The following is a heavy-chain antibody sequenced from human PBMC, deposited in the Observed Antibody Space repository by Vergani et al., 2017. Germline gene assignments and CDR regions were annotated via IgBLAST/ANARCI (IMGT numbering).Heavy chain of an antibody. CDR3: ARGWLYYYDSSGYYLPDY. J-gene: IGHJ4*02. CDR1: GGSISSYY. CDR2: IYTSGST. Sequence: QVQLQESGPGLVKPSETLSLTCTVSGGSISSYYWSWIRQPAGKGLEWIGRIYTSGSTNYNPSLKSRVTMSVDTSKNQFSLKLSSVTAADTAVYYCARGWLYYYDSSGYYLPDYWGQGTLVTVSS. V-gene: IGHV4-4*07. D-gene: IGHD3-22*01.